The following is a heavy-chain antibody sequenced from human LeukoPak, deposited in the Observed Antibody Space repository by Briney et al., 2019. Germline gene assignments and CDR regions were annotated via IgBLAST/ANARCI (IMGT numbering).Heavy chain of an antibody. CDR2: ISSSGSTI. J-gene: IGHJ4*02. CDR1: GFTFSDYY. CDR3: ARDASWELLRYLDY. D-gene: IGHD1-26*01. Sequence: GGSLRLSCAASGFTFSDYYMSWIRQAPGKGLEWVSYISSSGSTIYYADSVKGRFTISRDNAKNSLYLQMNRLRAEDTAVYYCARDASWELLRYLDYWGQGTLVTVSS. V-gene: IGHV3-11*04.